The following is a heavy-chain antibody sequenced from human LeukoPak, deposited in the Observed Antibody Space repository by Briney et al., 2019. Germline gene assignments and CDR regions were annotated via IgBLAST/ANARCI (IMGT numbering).Heavy chain of an antibody. J-gene: IGHJ5*02. D-gene: IGHD3/OR15-3a*01. CDR3: ARDMNGLT. CDR1: GFIFGNYR. Sequence: PGGSLRLSCATSGFIFGNYRMHWVRQAPGKGLVRVSRINSDGSGTDYAESVKGRFTISRDNAKNTLYLHMSSLRVEDTAVYYCARDMNGLTWGQGTLVTVSS. CDR2: INSDGSGT. V-gene: IGHV3-74*01.